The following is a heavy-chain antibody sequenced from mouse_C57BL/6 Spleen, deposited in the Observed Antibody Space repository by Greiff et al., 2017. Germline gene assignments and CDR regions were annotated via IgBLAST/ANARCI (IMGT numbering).Heavy chain of an antibody. CDR2: IRSKSNNYAT. J-gene: IGHJ4*01. V-gene: IGHV10-1*01. CDR1: GFSFNTYA. CDR3: GRQRYGSSYEDAMDY. Sequence: EVKLMESGGGLVQPKGSLKLSCAASGFSFNTYAMNWVRQAPGKGLEWVARIRSKSNNYATYYADSVKDRFTISRDDSESMLYLQMNNLKTEDTAMYYCGRQRYGSSYEDAMDYWGQGTSVTVSS. D-gene: IGHD1-1*01.